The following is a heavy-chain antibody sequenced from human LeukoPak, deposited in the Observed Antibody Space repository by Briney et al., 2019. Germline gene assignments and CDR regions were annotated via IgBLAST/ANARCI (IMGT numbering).Heavy chain of an antibody. CDR2: ISRSSSTI. CDR3: ARDSGPLYSSSWYPRRSFDY. D-gene: IGHD6-13*01. Sequence: GGSLRLSCAASGFTFSSYSMNCVRQAPGKGLEGVSYISRSSSTIYYADSVKGRFTISRENAKNSLYRQMNSLRAEDTAVYYCARDSGPLYSSSWYPRRSFDYWGQGTLVTVSS. V-gene: IGHV3-48*01. CDR1: GFTFSSYS. J-gene: IGHJ4*02.